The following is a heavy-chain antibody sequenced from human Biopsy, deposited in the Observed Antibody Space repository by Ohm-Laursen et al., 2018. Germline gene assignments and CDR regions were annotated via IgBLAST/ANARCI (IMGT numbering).Heavy chain of an antibody. CDR1: CYSISSSTYY. CDR2: IRNT. J-gene: IGHJ4*02. V-gene: IGHV4-39*01. CDR3: AQTRNDYGGFYFDY. Sequence: SDTLSLTCSVSCYSISSSTYYWGWIRQPPGKGLEWIGTIRNTYFRTSLKSRVTMSEDTSKNQFSLKLSSVTAADTGVYYCAQTRNDYGGFYFDYWGRGTLVTVSS. D-gene: IGHD4/OR15-4a*01.